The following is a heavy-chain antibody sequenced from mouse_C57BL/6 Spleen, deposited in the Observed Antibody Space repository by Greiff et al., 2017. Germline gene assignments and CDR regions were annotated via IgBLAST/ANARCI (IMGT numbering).Heavy chain of an antibody. D-gene: IGHD4-1*01. V-gene: IGHV1-4*01. Sequence: LVESGAELARPGASVKMSCKASGYTFTSYTMHWVKQRPGQGLEWIGYINPSSGYTKYNQKFKDKATLTADKSSSTAYMQLSSLTSEDAAVYYCARGGGLTGTDYWGQGTTLTVSS. J-gene: IGHJ2*01. CDR2: INPSSGYT. CDR3: ARGGGLTGTDY. CDR1: GYTFTSYT.